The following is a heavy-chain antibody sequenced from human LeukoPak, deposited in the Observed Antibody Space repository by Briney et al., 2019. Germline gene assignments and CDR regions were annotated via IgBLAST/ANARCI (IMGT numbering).Heavy chain of an antibody. Sequence: SGPALVKPTQTLTLTCTFSGFSLSTSGMRVNWIRQPPGKALEWLARIDWDDDKFYSTSLKTRLTISKDTSKNQVVLTMTNMDPVDTATYYCARMSYDSSGYYLIFDYWGQGTLVTVSS. CDR1: GFSLSTSGMR. D-gene: IGHD3-22*01. V-gene: IGHV2-70*04. J-gene: IGHJ4*02. CDR2: IDWDDDK. CDR3: ARMSYDSSGYYLIFDY.